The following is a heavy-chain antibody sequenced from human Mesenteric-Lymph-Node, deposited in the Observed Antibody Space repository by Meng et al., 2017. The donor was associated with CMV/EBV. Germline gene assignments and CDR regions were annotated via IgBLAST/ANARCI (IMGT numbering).Heavy chain of an antibody. J-gene: IGHJ4*02. D-gene: IGHD3-22*01. CDR3: TRTPSFYYDSGGFDY. CDR2: IRKKAYGGTA. Sequence: GESLKISCPTSGFNFGDYTMNWVRQAPGKGLEWVGFIRKKAYGGTAEYAASLKGRITISRDDSKSIAYLQINSLKSEDTAVYYCTRTPSFYYDSGGFDYWGQGTLVTVSS. CDR1: GFNFGDYT. V-gene: IGHV3-49*02.